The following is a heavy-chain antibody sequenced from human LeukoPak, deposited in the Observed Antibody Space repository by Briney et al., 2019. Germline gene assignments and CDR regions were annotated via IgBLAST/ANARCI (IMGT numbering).Heavy chain of an antibody. CDR3: ARGGGDYPPSVGYYYYMDV. V-gene: IGHV1-18*01. J-gene: IGHJ6*03. D-gene: IGHD4-17*01. CDR1: GYTFTSYG. Sequence: ASVKVSCKASGYTFTSYGISWVRQAPGQGLEWMGWISAYNGNTNYAQKLQGRVTMTTDTSTSTAYMELRSLRSDDTAVYYCARGGGDYPPSVGYYYYMDVWGKGTTVTVSS. CDR2: ISAYNGNT.